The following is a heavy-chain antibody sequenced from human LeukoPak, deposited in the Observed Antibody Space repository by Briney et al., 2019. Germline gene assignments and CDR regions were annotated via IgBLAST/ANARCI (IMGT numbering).Heavy chain of an antibody. J-gene: IGHJ5*02. CDR2: IIPILGIA. CDR3: ARAADINYDFWSGPNWFDP. CDR1: GGTFSSYA. D-gene: IGHD3-3*01. Sequence: LVKVSCKASGGTFSSYAISWVRQAPGQGLEWMGRIIPILGIANYAQKFQGRVTITADKSTSTAYMELSSLRSEDTAVYYCARAADINYDFWSGPNWFDPWGQGTLVTVSS. V-gene: IGHV1-69*04.